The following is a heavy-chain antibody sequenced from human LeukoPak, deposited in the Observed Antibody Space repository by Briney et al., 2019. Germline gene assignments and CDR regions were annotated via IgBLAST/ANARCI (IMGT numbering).Heavy chain of an antibody. J-gene: IGHJ4*02. D-gene: IGHD6-19*01. CDR3: ARIQTSYSSGWYTPPNFDY. Sequence: ASVKVSCKASGYTFTSYGISWVRQAPGQGLEWMGWISAYNGNTNYAQELQGRVTMTTDTSTSTAYMELRSLRSDDTAVYYCARIQTSYSSGWYTPPNFDYWGQGTLVTVSS. V-gene: IGHV1-18*01. CDR2: ISAYNGNT. CDR1: GYTFTSYG.